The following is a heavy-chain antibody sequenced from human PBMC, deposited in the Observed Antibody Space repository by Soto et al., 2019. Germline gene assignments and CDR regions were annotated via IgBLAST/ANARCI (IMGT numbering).Heavy chain of an antibody. CDR1: GGTFSSYA. Sequence: SVKVSCKASGGTFSSYAISWVRQAPGQGLEWMGGIIPIFGTANYAQKFQGRVTITADESTSTAYMELSSLRSEDTAVYYCARVTKEELDYYYYGMDVWGQGTTVTVSS. CDR2: IIPIFGTA. J-gene: IGHJ6*02. D-gene: IGHD3-10*01. V-gene: IGHV1-69*13. CDR3: ARVTKEELDYYYYGMDV.